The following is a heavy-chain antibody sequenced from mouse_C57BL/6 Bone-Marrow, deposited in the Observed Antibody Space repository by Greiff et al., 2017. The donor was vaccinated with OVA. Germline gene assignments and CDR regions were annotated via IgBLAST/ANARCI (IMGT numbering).Heavy chain of an antibody. J-gene: IGHJ1*03. CDR1: GISITTGNYR. CDR2: IYYSGTI. CDR3: ARERYYGSRGYFDV. D-gene: IGHD1-1*01. Sequence: EVQLQQSGPGLVKPSQTVFLTCTVTGISITTGNYRWSWIRQFPGNKLEWIGYIYYSGTITYNPSLTRRTTITRDTPKNQFFLEMNSLTAEDTATYYCARERYYGSRGYFDVWGTGTTVTVSS. V-gene: IGHV3-5*01.